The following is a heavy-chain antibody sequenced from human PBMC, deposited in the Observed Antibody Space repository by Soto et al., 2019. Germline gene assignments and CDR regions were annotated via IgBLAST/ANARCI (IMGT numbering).Heavy chain of an antibody. V-gene: IGHV3-21*01. CDR2: ISSSSSYI. D-gene: IGHD2-15*01. J-gene: IGHJ6*02. Sequence: EVQLVESGGGLVKPGGSLRLSCAASGFTFSSYSMNWVRQAPGKGLEWVSSISSSSSYINYADSVKGRFTISRDNAKNSLYLQKNSLRAGHTAVYYCAKDSYGGNYDYYYGMDVWGQGTTVTVSS. CDR3: AKDSYGGNYDYYYGMDV. CDR1: GFTFSSYS.